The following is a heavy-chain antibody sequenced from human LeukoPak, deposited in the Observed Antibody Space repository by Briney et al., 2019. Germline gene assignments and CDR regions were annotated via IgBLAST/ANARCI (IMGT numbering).Heavy chain of an antibody. CDR1: GFTFDDYA. Sequence: GGSLRLSCAASGFTFDDYAMHWVRQSTGKGPEWVSGISWNSGSIGYADSVKSRFTISRDNAKSSLYLQMNSLRAEDTALYYCAKAGGYSSSSHFDYWGQGTLVTVSS. CDR3: AKAGGYSSSSHFDY. V-gene: IGHV3-9*01. CDR2: ISWNSGSI. J-gene: IGHJ4*02. D-gene: IGHD6-6*01.